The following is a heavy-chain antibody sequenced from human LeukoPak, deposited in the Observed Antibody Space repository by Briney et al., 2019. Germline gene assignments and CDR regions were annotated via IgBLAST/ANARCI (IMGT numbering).Heavy chain of an antibody. CDR1: GFTFSSYG. J-gene: IGHJ6*03. CDR2: IRYDGSNK. V-gene: IGHV3-30*02. CDR3: AKDSTAMVTAGYYYMDV. D-gene: IGHD5-18*01. Sequence: GRSLRLSCAAAGFTFSSYGMHWVRQAPGKGLEWVAFIRYDGSNKYYADSVKGRFTISRDNSKNTLYLQMNSPRAEDTAVYYCAKDSTAMVTAGYYYMDVWGKGTTVTVSS.